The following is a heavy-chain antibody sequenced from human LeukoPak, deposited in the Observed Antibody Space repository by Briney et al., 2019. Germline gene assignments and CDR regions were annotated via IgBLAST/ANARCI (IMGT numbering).Heavy chain of an antibody. Sequence: GGSLRLSCAASGFTFNSYAMSWVRQAPGKGLEWVSYISSGYPTIYYADSVKGRFTISRDNAKNSLYLQMNSLRAEDTAVYYCARDWYNNSDAFDLWGQGTMVTVSS. D-gene: IGHD4-11*01. J-gene: IGHJ3*01. V-gene: IGHV3-48*01. CDR1: GFTFNSYA. CDR3: ARDWYNNSDAFDL. CDR2: ISSGYPTI.